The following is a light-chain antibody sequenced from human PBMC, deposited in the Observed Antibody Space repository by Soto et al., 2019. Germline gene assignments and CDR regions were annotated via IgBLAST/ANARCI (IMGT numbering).Light chain of an antibody. Sequence: EIVRTQSPATLSVSPGERATLSCRASQSVSSNLAWYQQKPGQAPRLLIYGASTRATGIPARFSGSGSGTAFTLTMTSLQSEDFAVYYCQQYNNWLATFGQGTKVEIK. J-gene: IGKJ1*01. V-gene: IGKV3-15*01. CDR2: GAS. CDR3: QQYNNWLAT. CDR1: QSVSSN.